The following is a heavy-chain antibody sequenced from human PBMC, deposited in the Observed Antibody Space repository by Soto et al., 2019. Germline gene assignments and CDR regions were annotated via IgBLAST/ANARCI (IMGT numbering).Heavy chain of an antibody. CDR2: MSGSGATT. V-gene: IGHV3-23*01. D-gene: IGHD2-2*01. Sequence: GGSLRLSCAASGFTFSTYAMSWVRQSPGKGLEWVSAMSGSGATTHHADSVKGRFTISRDNSKNTLYLQLNSLRAEDTAVYYCARDCSSTSCYRSRFDPWGQGTLVTVSS. J-gene: IGHJ5*02. CDR3: ARDCSSTSCYRSRFDP. CDR1: GFTFSTYA.